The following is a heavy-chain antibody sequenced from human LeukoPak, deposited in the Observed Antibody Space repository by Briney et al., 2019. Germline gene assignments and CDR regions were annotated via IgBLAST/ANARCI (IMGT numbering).Heavy chain of an antibody. Sequence: ASVKVSCKASGYTFTNYVMSWVRQAPGQSFEWMGWISAYNGNTNYAQKFQGRVTMTRDTSISTAYMELSRLRSDDTAVYYCARGLNRNDYGDYGYWGQGTLVTVSP. CDR2: ISAYNGNT. CDR1: GYTFTNYV. V-gene: IGHV1-2*02. CDR3: ARGLNRNDYGDYGY. D-gene: IGHD4-17*01. J-gene: IGHJ4*02.